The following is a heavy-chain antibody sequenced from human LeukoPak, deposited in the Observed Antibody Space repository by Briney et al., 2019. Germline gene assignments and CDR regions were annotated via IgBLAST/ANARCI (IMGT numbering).Heavy chain of an antibody. Sequence: QPGGTLRLSCAASGFTFSSYGMSWVRQAPGKGLEWVSAISGSGGSTYYADSVKGRFTISRDNSKNTLYLQMNSLRAEDTAVYYCASPWELPDERGGFDYWGQGTLVTVSS. J-gene: IGHJ4*02. CDR3: ASPWELPDERGGFDY. V-gene: IGHV3-23*01. CDR2: ISGSGGST. D-gene: IGHD1-26*01. CDR1: GFTFSSYG.